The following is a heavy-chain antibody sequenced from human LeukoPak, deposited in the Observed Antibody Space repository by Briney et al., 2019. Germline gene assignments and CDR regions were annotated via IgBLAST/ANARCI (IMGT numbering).Heavy chain of an antibody. J-gene: IGHJ4*02. D-gene: IGHD2-21*01. CDR1: GGSISSYY. CDR3: ARGIGPYYFDY. Sequence: SETLSLTCTVSGGSISSYYCSWIRQPPGKGLEWIGYIYYSGSTNFNPSLKSRVTISVDTSKNQFSLKLSSVTAADTAVYYCARGIGPYYFDYWGQGTLVTVSS. V-gene: IGHV4-59*01. CDR2: IYYSGST.